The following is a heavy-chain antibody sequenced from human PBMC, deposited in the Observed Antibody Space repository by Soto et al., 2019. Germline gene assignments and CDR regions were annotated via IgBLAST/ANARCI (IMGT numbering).Heavy chain of an antibody. J-gene: IGHJ6*03. V-gene: IGHV1-58*01. D-gene: IGHD6-13*01. CDR1: GFTFTSSA. CDR2: IVVGSGNT. CDR3: AADRPPPGIAAAGTGYYYMDV. Sequence: SVKVSCKASGFTFTSSAVQWVRQARGQRLEWIGWIVVGSGNTNYAQKFQERVTITRDMSTSTAYMELSSLRSEDTAVYYCAADRPPPGIAAAGTGYYYMDVWGKGTTVTVSS.